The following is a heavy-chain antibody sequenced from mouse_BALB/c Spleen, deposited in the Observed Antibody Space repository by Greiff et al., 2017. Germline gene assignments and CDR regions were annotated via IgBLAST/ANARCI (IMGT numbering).Heavy chain of an antibody. J-gene: IGHJ1*01. CDR2: ISSGSSTI. D-gene: IGHD1-2*01. CDR1: GFTFSSFG. V-gene: IGHV5-17*02. Sequence: EVQVVESGGGLVQPVGSRKLSCAASGFTFSSFGMHWVRQAPEKGLEWVAYISSGSSTIYYADTVKGRFTISRDNPKNTLFLQMTSLRSEDTAMYYCARGDYGYEDWYFDVWGAGTTVTVSS. CDR3: ARGDYGYEDWYFDV.